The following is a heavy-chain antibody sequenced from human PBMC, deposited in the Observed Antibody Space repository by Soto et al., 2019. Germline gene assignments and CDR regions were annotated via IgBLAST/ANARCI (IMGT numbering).Heavy chain of an antibody. CDR2: IYHSGST. CDR3: ARAPLETNWFDP. V-gene: IGHV4-4*02. Sequence: QVQLQESGPGLVKPSGTLSLTCAVSGGSISSSNWWSWVRQPPGKGLEWIGAIYHSGSTNYNPSLKRRVIIAGDKYKNQFSLKLSSVTAADTAVYYGARAPLETNWFDPWGQGTLVTVSS. CDR1: GGSISSSNW. J-gene: IGHJ5*02.